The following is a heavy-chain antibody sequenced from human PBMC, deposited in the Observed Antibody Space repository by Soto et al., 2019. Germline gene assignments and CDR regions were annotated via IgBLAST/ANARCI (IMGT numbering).Heavy chain of an antibody. D-gene: IGHD1-26*01. V-gene: IGHV1-3*01. CDR3: ARWRGAFDS. J-gene: IGHJ4*02. Sequence: QVQLVQSGAGVKKPGASVKVSCEASGYSFTSWTIHRVRQAPGKSLESMGWIDAGNGITKYSQKFQDRVTITRDTSASTAYMELNSLRSEDTAVYYCARWRGAFDSWGQGALVTVSS. CDR2: IDAGNGIT. CDR1: GYSFTSWT.